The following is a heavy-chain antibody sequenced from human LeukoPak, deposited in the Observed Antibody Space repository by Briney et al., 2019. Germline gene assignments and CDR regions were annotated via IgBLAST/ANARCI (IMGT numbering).Heavy chain of an antibody. V-gene: IGHV3-48*03. CDR1: GFTFSSYE. J-gene: IGHJ6*04. CDR2: ISSSGSTI. D-gene: IGHD3-10*02. Sequence: GGSLRLSCAASGFTFSSYEMNWVRQAPGKGLEWVSYISSSGSTIYYADSVKGRFTISRDNAKNSLYLQMNSLRAGDTAVYYCAELGITMVGGVWGKGTTVTISS. CDR3: AELGITMVGGV.